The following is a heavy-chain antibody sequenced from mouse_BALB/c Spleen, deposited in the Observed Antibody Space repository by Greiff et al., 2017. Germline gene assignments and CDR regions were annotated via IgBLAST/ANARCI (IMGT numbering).Heavy chain of an antibody. CDR2: ISSGSSTI. D-gene: IGHD2-4*01. J-gene: IGHJ3*01. CDR1: GFTFSSFG. Sequence: EVKLVESGGGLVQPGGSRKLSCAASGFTFSSFGMHWVRQAPEKGLEWVAYISSGSSTIYYADTVKGRFTISRDNPKNTLFLQMTSLRSEDTAMYYCAREGGITWFAYWGQGTLVTVSA. CDR3: AREGGITWFAY. V-gene: IGHV5-17*02.